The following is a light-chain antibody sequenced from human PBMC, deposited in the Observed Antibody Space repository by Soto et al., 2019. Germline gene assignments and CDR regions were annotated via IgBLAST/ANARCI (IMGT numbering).Light chain of an antibody. J-gene: IGLJ2*01. CDR3: QSYDSSLSPVV. CDR1: SSNIGAGYD. CDR2: GNS. V-gene: IGLV1-40*01. Sequence: QSVLTQPPSVSGAPGQRVTISCTGSSSNIGAGYDVHWYQQLPGTAPKLLIYGNSNRPSGDPDRFSGSKSGTSASLAITGLQAEDEADYYCQSYDSSLSPVVFGGGTKLTVL.